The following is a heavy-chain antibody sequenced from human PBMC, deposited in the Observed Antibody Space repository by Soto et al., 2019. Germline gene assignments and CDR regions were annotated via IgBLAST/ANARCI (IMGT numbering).Heavy chain of an antibody. CDR1: GYSISSGYY. J-gene: IGHJ4*02. V-gene: IGHV4-38-2*01. CDR3: ARGRVYSGYDYYFDY. Sequence: SETLSLTCAVSGYSISSGYYWGWIRQPPGKGLEWIGSIYHSGSTYYSPSLKSRVTISVDTSKNQFSLKLSSVTAADTAVYSCARGRVYSGYDYYFDYWGQGTLVTVSS. D-gene: IGHD5-12*01. CDR2: IYHSGST.